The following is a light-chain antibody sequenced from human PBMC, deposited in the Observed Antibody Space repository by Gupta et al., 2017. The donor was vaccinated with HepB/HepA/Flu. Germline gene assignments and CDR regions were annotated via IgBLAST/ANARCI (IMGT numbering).Light chain of an antibody. J-gene: IGKJ4*01. CDR2: AAS. Sequence: VIWMTQSPSLVPASPGDRVTISCRVSQSISSSLDWYQKKSGRAPELLVYAASTLQSGVPLRFSGSGSGTDFTLTISGLQSEDYGTYYCQQYYSFPPTFAGGTQVEI. CDR3: QQYYSFPPT. V-gene: IGKV1D-8*01. CDR1: QSISSS.